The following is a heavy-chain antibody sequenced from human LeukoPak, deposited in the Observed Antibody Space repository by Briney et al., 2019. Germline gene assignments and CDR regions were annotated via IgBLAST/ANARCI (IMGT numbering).Heavy chain of an antibody. J-gene: IGHJ4*02. Sequence: EASVKVSCKTSRYPFSTYYIHWVRQAPGQGLEWMGWINPNSGDTNYTEKFQGRVTMTRDASITTAYLELTGLRSDDTAVYFCARVGGRAGLAAARPLWYRGQGTLVSVSS. CDR3: ARVGGRAGLAAARPLWY. CDR1: RYPFSTYY. D-gene: IGHD6-13*01. CDR2: INPNSGDT. V-gene: IGHV1-2*02.